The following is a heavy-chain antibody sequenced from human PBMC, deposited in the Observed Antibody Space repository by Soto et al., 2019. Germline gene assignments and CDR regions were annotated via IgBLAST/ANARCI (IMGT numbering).Heavy chain of an antibody. Sequence: QVQLVQSGAEVKKPGASVKVSCKASGYTYTSYGIGRVRQATGQGLEWMGWISAYYGNTKYAQKLQGRVTMTTDTSTSIDYMELRSLRSDDTAVYYCARDRALELGDYWGQGTLVTVSS. J-gene: IGHJ4*02. CDR1: GYTYTSYG. V-gene: IGHV1-18*01. CDR3: ARDRALELGDY. D-gene: IGHD1-26*01. CDR2: ISAYYGNT.